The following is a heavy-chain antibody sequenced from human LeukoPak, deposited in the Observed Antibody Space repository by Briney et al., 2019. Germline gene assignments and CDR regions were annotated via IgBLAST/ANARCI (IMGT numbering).Heavy chain of an antibody. CDR1: GFTFSSYG. D-gene: IGHD2-2*02. J-gene: IGHJ6*02. V-gene: IGHV3-33*01. CDR2: IWYDGSNK. CDR3: ARERREYQLLYGYYYYYGMDV. Sequence: QTGGSLRLSCAASGFTFSSYGMHWVRQAPGKGLEWVAVIWYDGSNKYYADSVKGRFTIPRDNSKNTLYLQMNSLRAEDTAVYYCARERREYQLLYGYYYYYGMDVWGQGTTVTVSS.